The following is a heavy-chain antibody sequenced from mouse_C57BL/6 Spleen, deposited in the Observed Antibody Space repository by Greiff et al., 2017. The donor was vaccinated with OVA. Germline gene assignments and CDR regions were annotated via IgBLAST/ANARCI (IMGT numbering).Heavy chain of an antibody. V-gene: IGHV1-15*01. CDR1: GYTFTDYE. CDR2: IDPETGGT. J-gene: IGHJ2*01. Sequence: QVQLKESGAELVRPGASVTLSCKASGYTFTDYEMHWVKQTPVHGLEWIGAIDPETGGTAYNQKFKGKAILTADKSSSTAYMELRSLTSEDSAVYYCTRWGLEDYFDYWGQGTTLTVSS. CDR3: TRWGLEDYFDY.